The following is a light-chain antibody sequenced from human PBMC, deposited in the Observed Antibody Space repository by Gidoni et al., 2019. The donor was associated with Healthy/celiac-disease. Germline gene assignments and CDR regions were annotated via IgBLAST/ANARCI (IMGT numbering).Light chain of an antibody. CDR1: KDISNY. V-gene: IGKV1-33*01. J-gene: IGKJ3*01. CDR2: DAS. CDR3: QQYDNPLFT. Sequence: DIQMTQSPSSLSASVGDRVTITCQASKDISNYLNWYQQKPGKAPKLLIYDASNLETGVPSRFSGSGSGTDFTFTISSLQPEDIATYYCQQYDNPLFTFXPXTKVDIK.